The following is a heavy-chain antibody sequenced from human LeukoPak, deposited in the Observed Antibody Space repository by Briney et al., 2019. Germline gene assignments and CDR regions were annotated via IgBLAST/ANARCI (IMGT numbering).Heavy chain of an antibody. V-gene: IGHV3-15*01. J-gene: IGHJ4*02. CDR3: TKAFSCPRSPPLCY. CDR1: GFTFSNAW. CDR2: IKCKTDGRTT. Sequence: GGSLRLSCAASGFTFSNAWMSWVRQAPGKGLEWVGRIKCKTDGRTTDYAAHVKGRFTISRDESKNTLYLQMNSLKTQGTGAYYCTKAFSCPRSPPLCYWGQGTLVTVSS.